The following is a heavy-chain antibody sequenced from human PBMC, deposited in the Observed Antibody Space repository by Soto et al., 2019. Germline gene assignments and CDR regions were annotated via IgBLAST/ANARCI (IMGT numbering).Heavy chain of an antibody. D-gene: IGHD1-26*01. J-gene: IGHJ4*02. Sequence: QVQLQQWGAGLLKPSETLSLTCAVYGGSFSGYYWSWIRQPPGKGLEWIGEINHSGSTNYNPSLKSRVTISLDTSKNQFSLKLSSVTAADTAVYYCARGGRSTPSRVGNVYWGQGTLVTVSS. CDR2: INHSGST. CDR1: GGSFSGYY. V-gene: IGHV4-34*01. CDR3: ARGGRSTPSRVGNVY.